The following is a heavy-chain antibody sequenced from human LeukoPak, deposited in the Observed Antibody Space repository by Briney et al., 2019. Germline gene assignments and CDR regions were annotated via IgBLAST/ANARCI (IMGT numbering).Heavy chain of an antibody. J-gene: IGHJ4*02. CDR3: ARDLSYCTNGVCYTGELYYFDY. CDR2: ISAYNGNT. Sequence: ASVKVSCKASGYTFTSYGISWVRQAPGQGLEWMGWISAYNGNTNYAQKLQGRVTVTTDTSMSTAYMELRSLRSDDTAVYYCARDLSYCTNGVCYTGELYYFDYWGQGTLVTVSS. V-gene: IGHV1-18*01. D-gene: IGHD2-8*01. CDR1: GYTFTSYG.